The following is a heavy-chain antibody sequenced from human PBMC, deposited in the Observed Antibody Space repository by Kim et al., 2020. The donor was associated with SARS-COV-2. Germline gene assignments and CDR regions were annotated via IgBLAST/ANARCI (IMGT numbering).Heavy chain of an antibody. J-gene: IGHJ4*02. V-gene: IGHV4-59*08. CDR1: GGSISSYY. Sequence: SETLSLTCTVSGGSISSYYWSWIRQPPGKGLEWIGYIYYSGSTNYNPSLKSRVTISVDTSKNQFSLKLSSVTAADTAVYYCARHSSSGWRTFDYWGQGTLVTVSS. CDR3: ARHSSSGWRTFDY. CDR2: IYYSGST. D-gene: IGHD6-19*01.